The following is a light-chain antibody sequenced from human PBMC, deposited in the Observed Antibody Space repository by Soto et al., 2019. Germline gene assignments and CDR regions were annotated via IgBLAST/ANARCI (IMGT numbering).Light chain of an antibody. CDR1: QSVSSSS. CDR2: GAS. V-gene: IGKV3-20*01. J-gene: IGKJ1*01. CDR3: QQYGSSPWP. Sequence: EIVLTQSPGTLSLSPGERATLACRASQSVSSSSLAWYQQKRGRAPRLLIYGASSRATGVPDRFSGSGSGTDFTLTISRLEPEDLAVYYCQQYGSSPWPFGQGTKVDLK.